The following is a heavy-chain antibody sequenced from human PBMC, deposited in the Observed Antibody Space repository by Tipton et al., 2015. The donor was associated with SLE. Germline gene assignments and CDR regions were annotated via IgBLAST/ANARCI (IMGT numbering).Heavy chain of an antibody. D-gene: IGHD3-3*01. CDR2: IYHSGST. Sequence: TLSLTCTVSGGSISSSSYYWGWIRQPPGKGLEWIGSIYHSGSTKYNPSLKSRVTMSVDTSKNQFSLRLNSVTAADTAVYYCARRCGMGLYRWGQGTLVTVSS. CDR3: ARRCGMGLYR. J-gene: IGHJ4*02. CDR1: GGSISSSSYY. V-gene: IGHV4-39*07.